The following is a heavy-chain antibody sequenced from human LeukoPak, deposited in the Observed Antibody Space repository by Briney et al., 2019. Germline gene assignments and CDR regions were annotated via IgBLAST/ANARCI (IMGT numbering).Heavy chain of an antibody. J-gene: IGHJ2*01. CDR1: GGSISSGDYY. V-gene: IGHV4-30-4*01. D-gene: IGHD3-22*01. CDR3: PRVGGRDYYDSSGYYYAVKPWYFDL. Sequence: SETLSLTCTVSGGSISSGDYYWSWIRQPPGKGLEWIGYIYYSGSTYYNPSLKSRVTISVDTSKNQFSLKLSSVTAADTAVYYCPRVGGRDYYDSSGYYYAVKPWYFDLWGRGTLVTVSS. CDR2: IYYSGST.